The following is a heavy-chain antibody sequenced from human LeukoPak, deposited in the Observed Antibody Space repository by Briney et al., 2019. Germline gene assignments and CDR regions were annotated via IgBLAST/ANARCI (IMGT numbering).Heavy chain of an antibody. J-gene: IGHJ4*02. CDR1: GGTFNNYA. D-gene: IGHD4-17*01. V-gene: IGHV1-69*06. CDR3: ARAVQVTTGGLFDY. Sequence: SVKVSCKASGGTFNNYAMSWVRQAPGQGLEWMGGIIPIFARANYAQKFQGRVTITADKSTSTAYMELSSLRSEDTAVYHCARAVQVTTGGLFDYWGQGTLVTVSS. CDR2: IIPIFARA.